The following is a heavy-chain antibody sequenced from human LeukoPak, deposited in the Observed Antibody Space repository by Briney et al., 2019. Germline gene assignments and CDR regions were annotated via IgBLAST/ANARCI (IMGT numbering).Heavy chain of an antibody. Sequence: GGTLRLSCAASGFTFSSFWMSWARQAPGQGMGWVSNIRHVESEKYYVDSVKGRFTISRDNAKNSLYLQMNSLRAEDTAMYYCARQLRLSYYFDYWGQGTLVTVSS. CDR3: ARQLRLSYYFDY. J-gene: IGHJ4*02. CDR2: IRHVESEK. CDR1: GFTFSSFW. D-gene: IGHD2/OR15-2a*01. V-gene: IGHV3-7*05.